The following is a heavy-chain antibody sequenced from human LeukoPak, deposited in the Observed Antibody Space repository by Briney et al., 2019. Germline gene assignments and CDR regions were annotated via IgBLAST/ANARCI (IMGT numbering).Heavy chain of an antibody. CDR3: ASRHYDILTGPFPDAFDI. D-gene: IGHD3-9*01. J-gene: IGHJ3*02. CDR1: RDIFFNFW. CDR2: IYVGDSDT. Sequence: GESLKISCRGDRDIFFNFWIAWVRQMPGKGLEWMGIIYVGDSDTRYSPSFQGQVTISADKSISTAYLQWSSLKASDTAMYYCASRHYDILTGPFPDAFDIWGQGTMVTVSS. V-gene: IGHV5-51*01.